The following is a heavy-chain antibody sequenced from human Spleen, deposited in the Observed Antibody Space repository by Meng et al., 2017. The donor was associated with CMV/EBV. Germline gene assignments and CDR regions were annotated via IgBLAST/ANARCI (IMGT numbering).Heavy chain of an antibody. J-gene: IGHJ6*02. Sequence: GESLKISCAASRFAFSSYAMHWVRQAPGKGLVWVSRINSDGSSTSYADSVKGRFTISRDNAKNTLYLQMNSLRAEDTAVYYCVRDDDCSSTSCLTYYYYGMDVWGQGTTVTVSS. CDR1: RFAFSSYA. CDR2: INSDGSST. D-gene: IGHD2-2*01. V-gene: IGHV3-74*01. CDR3: VRDDDCSSTSCLTYYYYGMDV.